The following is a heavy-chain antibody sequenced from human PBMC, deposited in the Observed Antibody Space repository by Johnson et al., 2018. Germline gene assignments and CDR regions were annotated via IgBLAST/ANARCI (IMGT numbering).Heavy chain of an antibody. CDR3: ANDRNRRSQVFAFDI. J-gene: IGHJ3*02. D-gene: IGHD1-14*01. V-gene: IGHV3-30*18. Sequence: QVQLVQSGGGVVQPGRSLRLSCAASGFTFSSYGMHWVRQAPGKGLEWVAVISYDGSNKYYADSVKGRFTISRDNYKNTMYLQMNSLRAEDTAVYYGANDRNRRSQVFAFDIWGQVTRVTVSS. CDR1: GFTFSSYG. CDR2: ISYDGSNK.